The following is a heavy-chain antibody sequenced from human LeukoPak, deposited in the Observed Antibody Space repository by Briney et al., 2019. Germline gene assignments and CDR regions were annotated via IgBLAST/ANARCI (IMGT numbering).Heavy chain of an antibody. Sequence: PSETLSLTCAVYGGSFSGYYWSWIRQPPGKGLEWIGEINHSGSTNYNPSLKSRVTISVDTSKNQFSLKLSSVTAADTAAYYCARVRVYYYYMDVWGKGTTVTVSS. CDR1: GGSFSGYY. D-gene: IGHD3-10*01. V-gene: IGHV4-34*01. CDR3: ARVRVYYYYMDV. J-gene: IGHJ6*03. CDR2: INHSGST.